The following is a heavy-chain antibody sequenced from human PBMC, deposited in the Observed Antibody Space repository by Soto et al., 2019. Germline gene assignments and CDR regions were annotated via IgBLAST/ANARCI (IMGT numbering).Heavy chain of an antibody. CDR1: GFTFANFG. V-gene: IGHV3-23*01. CDR2: ISSSGRRT. J-gene: IGHJ4*02. Sequence: PGGSLRLSCGTSGFTFANFGMGWVRQAPGKGLYWVSGISSSGRRTYYADSVKGRFTISRDNSKNTLYLQMDSLRGDDTAVYYCAKVAKFGMVVQYFDSRGPGALVTVSS. CDR3: AKVAKFGMVVQYFDS. D-gene: IGHD3-3*01.